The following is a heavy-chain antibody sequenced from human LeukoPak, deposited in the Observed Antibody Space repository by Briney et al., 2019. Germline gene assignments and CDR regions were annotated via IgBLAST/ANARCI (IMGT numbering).Heavy chain of an antibody. Sequence: ASVKVSCKASGYTFSGHYMHWVRQAPGQGLEWMGWIYPNSGGTNYAQKFQGRVTTTRDTSISTAYMELRRLKSDDTAMYYCARVVGFGDYPFDYWGQGTLVTVSS. J-gene: IGHJ4*02. CDR2: IYPNSGGT. CDR3: ARVVGFGDYPFDY. D-gene: IGHD4-17*01. CDR1: GYTFSGHY. V-gene: IGHV1-2*02.